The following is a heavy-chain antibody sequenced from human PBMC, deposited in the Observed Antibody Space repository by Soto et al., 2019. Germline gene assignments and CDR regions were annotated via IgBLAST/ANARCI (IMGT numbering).Heavy chain of an antibody. Sequence: EVQLVESGGGLVQPGGSLRLSCAASGFTFSSYAMHWVRQAPGKGLEYVSVINSNGGSTDYANSVKGRFTISRDNSKKTLYLQMGGLRAGDMAVYYCARTSGYAFDYWGRGTLVTVSS. D-gene: IGHD5-12*01. CDR3: ARTSGYAFDY. V-gene: IGHV3-64*01. J-gene: IGHJ4*02. CDR1: GFTFSSYA. CDR2: INSNGGST.